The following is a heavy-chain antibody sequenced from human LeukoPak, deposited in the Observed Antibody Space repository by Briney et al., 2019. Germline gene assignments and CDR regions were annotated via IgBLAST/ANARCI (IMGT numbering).Heavy chain of an antibody. CDR3: AAFRQWLVILDY. Sequence: SESLSLTCTVSGASISSYDWSWVRQPPGKGLEWIVYVYYSGSTNYNPSLKSRVSVSVDTSKKQFSLNLSSVNAADTAVYYCAAFRQWLVILDYWGQGTLVTVS. D-gene: IGHD6-19*01. CDR2: VYYSGST. V-gene: IGHV4-59*08. J-gene: IGHJ4*02. CDR1: GASISSYD.